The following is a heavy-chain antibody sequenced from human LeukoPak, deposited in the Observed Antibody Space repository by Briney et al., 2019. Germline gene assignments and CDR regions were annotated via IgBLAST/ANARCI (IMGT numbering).Heavy chain of an antibody. CDR3: ARLKDDVTKLDY. CDR1: AFTFSTYW. J-gene: IGHJ4*02. CDR2: VNKDGSKK. V-gene: IGHV3-7*01. Sequence: AGSLRLSCSASAFTFSTYWMSWVRQPPGKVLEWVAKVNKDGSKKRYVDSVQGRFTISRDNTKTSLFLQMNSLRAEDTAVYYCARLKDDVTKLDYWGQGTLVTVSS. D-gene: IGHD2-8*01.